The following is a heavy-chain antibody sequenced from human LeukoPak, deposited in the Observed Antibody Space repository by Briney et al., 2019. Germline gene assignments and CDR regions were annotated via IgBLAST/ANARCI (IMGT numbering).Heavy chain of an antibody. CDR2: ISAYNGNT. CDR1: GYTSITYG. V-gene: IGHV1-18*01. J-gene: IGHJ4*02. D-gene: IGHD1-26*01. CDR3: ASSSPVSASELPFDY. Sequence: ALVKVSCKASGYTSITYGITWVRQAPGQGLEWMGWISAYNGNTNYAQKLQGRVTMTTDTSTSTTYMELRSLRSDDTAVYYCASSSPVSASELPFDYWGQGTLVTVSS.